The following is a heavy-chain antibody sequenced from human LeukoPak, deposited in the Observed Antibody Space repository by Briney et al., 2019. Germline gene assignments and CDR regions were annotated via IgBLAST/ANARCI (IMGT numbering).Heavy chain of an antibody. D-gene: IGHD6-13*01. J-gene: IGHJ4*02. Sequence: PGRSLRLSCAASGFTFSSYGMHWVRQAPGKGLEWVAVIWYDGSNKYYADSVKGRFTISRDNSKNTLYLQMNSLRAEDTAVYYCARDAYSSSWYPDYWGQGTLVTVSS. CDR3: ARDAYSSSWYPDY. V-gene: IGHV3-33*01. CDR2: IWYDGSNK. CDR1: GFTFSSYG.